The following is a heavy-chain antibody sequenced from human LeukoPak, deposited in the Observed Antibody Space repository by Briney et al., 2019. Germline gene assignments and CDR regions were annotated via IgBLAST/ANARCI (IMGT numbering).Heavy chain of an antibody. V-gene: IGHV1-2*06. CDR1: GYTFTGYY. Sequence: ASVKVSCKASGYTFTGYYMHWVRQAPGQGLEWMGRINPNSGGTNYAQKFQGRVTITADKSTSTAYMELRSLTSEDTAVYYCARGYCSSTSCYMSAFDIWGQGTMVTVSS. CDR3: ARGYCSSTSCYMSAFDI. CDR2: INPNSGGT. D-gene: IGHD2-2*02. J-gene: IGHJ3*02.